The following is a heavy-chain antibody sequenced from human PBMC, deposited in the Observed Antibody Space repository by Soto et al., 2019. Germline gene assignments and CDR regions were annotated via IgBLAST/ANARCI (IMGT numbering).Heavy chain of an antibody. CDR1: GFTFSTYA. CDR3: AKDGVTSGWYYLDY. D-gene: IGHD6-19*01. V-gene: IGHV3-23*01. CDR2: LSGSGGST. Sequence: PGGSLRLSCAASGFTFSTYAMSWVRQAPGKGLEWVSGLSGSGGSTNYADSVKGRFTISRDNSKNTLYLQMNSLRAEDTAVYYCAKDGVTSGWYYLDYWGQGTLVTVSS. J-gene: IGHJ4*02.